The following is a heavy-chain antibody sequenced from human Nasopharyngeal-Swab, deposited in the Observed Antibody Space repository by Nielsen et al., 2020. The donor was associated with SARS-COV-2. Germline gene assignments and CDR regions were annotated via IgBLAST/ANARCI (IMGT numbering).Heavy chain of an antibody. V-gene: IGHV3-30*03. CDR2: ISYDGSNK. CDR3: AGDPDYGDFPGIDY. J-gene: IGHJ4*02. CDR1: GVTLTYNY. D-gene: IGHD4-17*01. Sequence: GGSLRLSCAASGVTLTYNYMSWVRQAPGKGLEWVAVISYDGSNKYYADSVKGRFTISRDNSKNTLYLQMNSLRAEDTAVYYCAGDPDYGDFPGIDYWGQGTLVTVSS.